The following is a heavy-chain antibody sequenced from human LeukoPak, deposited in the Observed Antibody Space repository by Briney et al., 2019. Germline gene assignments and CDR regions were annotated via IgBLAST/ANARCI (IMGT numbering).Heavy chain of an antibody. CDR1: GGSIICYY. CDR3: AREAGNTQYFDY. D-gene: IGHD1-1*01. CDR2: IYTSGNT. V-gene: IGHV4-4*07. Sequence: SEPLSLPSPVPGGSIICYYWSWIRPPAGEGLEWIGRIYTSGNTNYNPPLKRRVTISLDTSKNQFSLKLSSVTAADTAMYYCAREAGNTQYFDYWGQGTQVTVSS. J-gene: IGHJ4*02.